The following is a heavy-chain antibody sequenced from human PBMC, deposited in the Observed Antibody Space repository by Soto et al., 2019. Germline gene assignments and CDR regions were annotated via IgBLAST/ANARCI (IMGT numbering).Heavy chain of an antibody. Sequence: ASVKVSCKASGYTFTSYAMHWVRQAPGQRLVWMGCINAGNGNTKYSQKFQGRVTITRDTSASTAYMELSSLRSEDTAVYYCARRSNLFGRAFDIWGQGTLVTVSS. CDR3: ARRSNLFGRAFDI. J-gene: IGHJ4*02. CDR2: INAGNGNT. CDR1: GYTFTSYA. V-gene: IGHV1-3*01. D-gene: IGHD1-1*01.